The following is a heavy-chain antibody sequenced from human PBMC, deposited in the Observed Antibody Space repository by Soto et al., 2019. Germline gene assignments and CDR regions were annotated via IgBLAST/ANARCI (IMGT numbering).Heavy chain of an antibody. CDR2: ISGSGGST. V-gene: IGHV3-23*01. Sequence: GGSLRLSCAASGFTFSSYAMSWVRQAPGKGLEWVSAISGSGGSTYYADSVKGRFTISRDNSKNTLYLQMNSLRAEDPAVYYCAKDQDTLRYFDWPPYNWFDPWGQGTLVTVSS. CDR1: GFTFSSYA. CDR3: AKDQDTLRYFDWPPYNWFDP. D-gene: IGHD3-9*01. J-gene: IGHJ5*02.